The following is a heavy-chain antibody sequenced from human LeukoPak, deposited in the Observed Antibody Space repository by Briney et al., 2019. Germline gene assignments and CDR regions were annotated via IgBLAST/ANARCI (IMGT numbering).Heavy chain of an antibody. CDR2: INHSGST. Sequence: PSETLSLTCAVYGGSFSGYYWSWIRQPPGKGLEWIGEINHSGSTNYNPSLKSRVTISVDTSKNQLSLKLSSVTAADTAVYYCARRLWFGGYYFDYWGQGTLVTVSS. CDR1: GGSFSGYY. CDR3: ARRLWFGGYYFDY. J-gene: IGHJ4*02. D-gene: IGHD3-10*01. V-gene: IGHV4-34*01.